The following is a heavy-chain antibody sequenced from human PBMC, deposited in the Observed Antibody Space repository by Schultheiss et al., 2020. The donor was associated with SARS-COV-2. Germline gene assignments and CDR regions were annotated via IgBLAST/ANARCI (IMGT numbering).Heavy chain of an antibody. Sequence: GGSLRLSCAASGFTFSSYGMHWVRQAPGKGLEWVAFISYDGTNQYYADSVKGRFTISRDNSKDTLFLQMKSLTTDDTAVFYCARVPWMGATHFDYWGQGTLVTVSS. CDR1: GFTFSSYG. V-gene: IGHV3-30*05. J-gene: IGHJ4*02. CDR2: ISYDGTNQ. CDR3: ARVPWMGATHFDY. D-gene: IGHD1-26*01.